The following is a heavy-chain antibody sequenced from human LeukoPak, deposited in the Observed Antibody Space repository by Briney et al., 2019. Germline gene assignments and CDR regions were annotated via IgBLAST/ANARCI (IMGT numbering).Heavy chain of an antibody. CDR2: INPTGGST. J-gene: IGHJ6*03. V-gene: IGHV1-2*06. D-gene: IGHD3-22*01. CDR3: ARVYYDSSGYYQPAWPSSYYYYMDV. CDR1: GYTFTGYY. Sequence: ASVKVSCKASGYTFTGYYMHWVRQAPGQGLEWMGLINPTGGSTGYAQKFQGRVTMTRDTSISTAYMELSRLRSDDTAVYYCARVYYDSSGYYQPAWPSSYYYYMDVWGKGTTVTVSS.